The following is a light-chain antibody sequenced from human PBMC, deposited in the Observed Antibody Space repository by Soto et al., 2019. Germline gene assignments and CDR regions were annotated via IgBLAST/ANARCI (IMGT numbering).Light chain of an antibody. CDR3: MQALQTPWT. V-gene: IGKV2-28*01. J-gene: IGKJ1*01. Sequence: DIVMTQSPLSLPVTPGEPASISCRSSQSLLHSNGYNYLDWYLQKPGQSPQLLIYLGSNRYSGVPDRFSGSGSGKDFTLKISRVEAEDVGVYYCMQALQTPWTFGQGTKVEIK. CDR1: QSLLHSNGYNY. CDR2: LGS.